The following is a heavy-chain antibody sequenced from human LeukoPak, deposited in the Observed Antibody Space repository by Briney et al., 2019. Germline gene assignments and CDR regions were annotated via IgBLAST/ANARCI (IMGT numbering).Heavy chain of an antibody. D-gene: IGHD4-11*01. CDR1: GFTFSTSW. Sequence: PGGSLRLSCVVSGFTFSTSWMTWVRQDPGKGLEWVANIKEDGSEKSYVDSVKGRFTISRDNAKNSLYLQMNSLGADDTAVYYCARVARDYIHPWGQGTLVTVSS. J-gene: IGHJ5*02. V-gene: IGHV3-7*01. CDR3: ARVARDYIHP. CDR2: IKEDGSEK.